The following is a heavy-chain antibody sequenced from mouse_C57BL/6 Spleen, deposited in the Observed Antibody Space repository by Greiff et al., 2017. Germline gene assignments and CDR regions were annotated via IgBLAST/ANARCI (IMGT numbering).Heavy chain of an antibody. CDR3: ARGITTVLATDY. D-gene: IGHD1-1*01. CDR2: IDPNSGGT. CDR1: GYTFTSYW. V-gene: IGHV1-72*01. J-gene: IGHJ2*01. Sequence: VQLQQPGAELVKPGASVKLSCKASGYTFTSYWMHWVKQRPGRGLAWIRRIDPNSGGTKYNEKFKSKATMTVDKPSSTAYMQISSLTSEDSAVYYCARGITTVLATDYWGQGTTLTVSS.